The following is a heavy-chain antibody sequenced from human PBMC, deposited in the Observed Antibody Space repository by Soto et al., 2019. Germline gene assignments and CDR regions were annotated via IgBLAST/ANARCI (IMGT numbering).Heavy chain of an antibody. CDR2: IWYDGSNA. V-gene: IGHV3-33*01. CDR3: ARDKGSSTVVSGISQEGYFDS. CDR1: GFTFSIFG. Sequence: QVQLVESGGGVVQPGRSLRLSCAASGFTFSIFGMHWVRQAPGKGLEWAAIIWYDGSNAYYADSVRGRFTISRDNSKNTVYLQMNGLRADDTAVYYCARDKGSSTVVSGISQEGYFDSWGEGTLVTVSS. D-gene: IGHD6-19*01. J-gene: IGHJ4*02.